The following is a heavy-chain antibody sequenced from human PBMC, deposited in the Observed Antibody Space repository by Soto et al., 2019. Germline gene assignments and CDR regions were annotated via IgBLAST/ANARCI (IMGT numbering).Heavy chain of an antibody. Sequence: QVQLVQSGADVQRPGSSVRVSCKASGGTFKFYSINWVRQAPGLRLQWMGRINPILSMSNYAPRFQGRVTMTADKSTSTAYMELSSLRSEDTAMYYCATSYGSGYRAFDSWGQGALVTVSS. V-gene: IGHV1-69*02. CDR1: GGTFKFYS. CDR3: ATSYGSGYRAFDS. J-gene: IGHJ4*02. D-gene: IGHD3-10*01. CDR2: INPILSMS.